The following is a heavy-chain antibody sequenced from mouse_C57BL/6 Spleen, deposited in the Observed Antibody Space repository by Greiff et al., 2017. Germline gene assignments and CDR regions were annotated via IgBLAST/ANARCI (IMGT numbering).Heavy chain of an antibody. CDR1: GYTFTSYW. V-gene: IGHV1-69*01. Sequence: QVQLQQPGAELVMPGASVKLSCKASGYTFTSYWMHWVKQRPGQGLEWIGEIDPSDSYTNYNQKFKGKSTLTVDKSSSTAYMQLSSLTSEDSAVYCCARSPTTVVATGYCDVWGTGTTVTVSS. CDR2: IDPSDSYT. J-gene: IGHJ1*03. D-gene: IGHD1-1*01. CDR3: ARSPTTVVATGYCDV.